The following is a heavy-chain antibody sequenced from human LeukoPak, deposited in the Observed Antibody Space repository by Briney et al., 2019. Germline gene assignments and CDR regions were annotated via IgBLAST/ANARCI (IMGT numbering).Heavy chain of an antibody. Sequence: GGSLRLSCAASGFTLTNYWMGWVRQAPGKGLEWVANIRPEGSDKYYVDSVKGRFTISRDNAQNSLYLQMNSLRAGDTAVYYCARVLSGYDSGLAYWGQGTLVTVSS. CDR2: IRPEGSDK. V-gene: IGHV3-7*01. CDR1: GFTLTNYW. J-gene: IGHJ4*02. CDR3: ARVLSGYDSGLAY. D-gene: IGHD5-12*01.